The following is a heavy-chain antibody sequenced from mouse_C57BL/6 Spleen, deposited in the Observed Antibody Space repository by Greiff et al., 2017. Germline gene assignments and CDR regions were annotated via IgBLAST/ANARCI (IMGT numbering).Heavy chain of an antibody. V-gene: IGHV1-39*01. D-gene: IGHD2-4*01. CDR1: GYSFTDYN. CDR3: ARSHPLCYDDDGEY. J-gene: IGHJ2*01. Sequence: EVKLMESGPELVKPGASVKISCKASGYSFTDYNMHWVKQSNGKSLEWIGVINPNYGTTSYNQTFKGKATLTVDQSSSTAYMQLNSLTSEDSAVYYSARSHPLCYDDDGEYWGPGTTLTVSS. CDR2: INPNYGTT.